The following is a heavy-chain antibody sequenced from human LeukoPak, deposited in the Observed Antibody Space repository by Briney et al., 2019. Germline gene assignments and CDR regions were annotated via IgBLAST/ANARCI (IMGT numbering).Heavy chain of an antibody. V-gene: IGHV4-59*01. CDR2: IYDSGST. CDR1: GGSISSYY. CDR3: ARVGGTNYYYYGMDV. J-gene: IGHJ6*02. Sequence: SETLSLTCTVSGGSISSYYWSWIRQPPGKGLEWIGYIYDSGSTNYNPPLKSRVTISVDTSKNQFSLKLSSVSAADTAVYYCARVGGTNYYYYGMDVWGQGTTVTVSS. D-gene: IGHD2-2*01.